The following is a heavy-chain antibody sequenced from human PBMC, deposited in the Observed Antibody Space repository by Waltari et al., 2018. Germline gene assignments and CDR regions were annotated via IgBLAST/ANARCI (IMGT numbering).Heavy chain of an antibody. J-gene: IGHJ4*02. V-gene: IGHV4-59*01. CDR3: VQVGANLDFDY. D-gene: IGHD1-26*01. CDR1: GGSISSYY. Sequence: QVQLQESGPGLVKPSETLSLTCTVSGGSISSYYWSWIRQPPGKGLEWIGYIYYSGSTNYNPSLKSRVTISVDTSKNQFSLKLSSVTAADTAVYYCVQVGANLDFDYWGQGTLVTVSS. CDR2: IYYSGST.